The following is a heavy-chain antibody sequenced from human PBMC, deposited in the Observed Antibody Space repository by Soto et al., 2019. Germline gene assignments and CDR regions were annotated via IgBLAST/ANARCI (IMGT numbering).Heavy chain of an antibody. Sequence: GASVKVSCKASGGTFSSYAISWVRQAPGQGLEWMGGIIPIFGTANYAQKFQGRVTITADESTSTAYMELSSLRSEDTAVYYCARARDTAMVISTTRFDYWGQGTLVTVSS. CDR3: ARARDTAMVISTTRFDY. CDR2: IIPIFGTA. D-gene: IGHD5-18*01. CDR1: GGTFSSYA. J-gene: IGHJ4*02. V-gene: IGHV1-69*13.